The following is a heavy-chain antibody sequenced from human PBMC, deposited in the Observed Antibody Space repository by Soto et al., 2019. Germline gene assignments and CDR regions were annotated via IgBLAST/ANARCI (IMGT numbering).Heavy chain of an antibody. V-gene: IGHV4-59*01. CDR3: ARATARLTRSWFDP. Sequence: QVQLQESGPGLVKPSETLSLTCTVSGGSISSYYWSWIRQPPEKGLEWIGFIYYSGSTNYNPSLKSRVTISVDTSKNQSSLKLSSVTAADTAVYYCARATARLTRSWFDPWGQGTLVTVSS. J-gene: IGHJ5*02. D-gene: IGHD6-6*01. CDR2: IYYSGST. CDR1: GGSISSYY.